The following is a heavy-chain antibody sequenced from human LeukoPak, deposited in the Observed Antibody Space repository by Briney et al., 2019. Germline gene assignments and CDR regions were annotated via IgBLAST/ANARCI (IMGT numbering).Heavy chain of an antibody. CDR1: CGSISSGDYY. D-gene: IGHD3-22*01. Sequence: PSQTLSLTCTVSCGSISSGDYYWSWIRQPPGKGLEWIGFIYYSGSTSYNPSLKSRVTISLDTSKNYFSLKLTSVTAADTAMYYCARGDYYDSSGYYYHWGQGTLVTVSS. V-gene: IGHV4-30-4*08. CDR3: ARGDYYDSSGYYYH. CDR2: IYYSGST. J-gene: IGHJ4*02.